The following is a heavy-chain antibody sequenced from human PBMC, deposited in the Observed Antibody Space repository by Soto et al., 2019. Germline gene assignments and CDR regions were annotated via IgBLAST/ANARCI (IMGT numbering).Heavy chain of an antibody. CDR3: ARAYGAGSFDF. CDR1: GYTFRSYD. D-gene: IGHD3-10*01. CDR2: VNPNTGNT. J-gene: IGHJ5*01. Sequence: QVQLVQSGAEVKKPGASVKVSCTGSGYTFRSYDIHWVRQATGQGLEWMGWVNPNTGNTGYAQKFQGRVTMTRDMSKSSAYMEGNSLPSEDTAIYYCARAYGAGSFDFWGQGTLVSVSS. V-gene: IGHV1-8*01.